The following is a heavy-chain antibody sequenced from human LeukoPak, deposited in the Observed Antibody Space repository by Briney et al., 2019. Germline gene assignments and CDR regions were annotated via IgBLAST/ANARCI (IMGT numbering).Heavy chain of an antibody. Sequence: GASVKVSCKASGYTFTSYDINWVRQATGQGLEWMGWMNPNSGNTGYAQKFQGRVTMTRNTSISTAYMELSSLRSEDTAVYYCARGIRRPKIVYFRYWGQGTLVTVSS. CDR2: MNPNSGNT. CDR1: GYTFTSYD. D-gene: IGHD3-16*02. J-gene: IGHJ4*02. V-gene: IGHV1-8*01. CDR3: ARGIRRPKIVYFRY.